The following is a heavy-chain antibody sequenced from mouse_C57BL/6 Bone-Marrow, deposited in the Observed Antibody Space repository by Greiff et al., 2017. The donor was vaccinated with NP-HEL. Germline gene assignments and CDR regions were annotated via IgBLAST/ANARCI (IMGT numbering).Heavy chain of an antibody. Sequence: QVQLQQSGAELARPGASVKLSCKASGYTFTSYGISWVKQRTGQGLEWIGEIYPRSGNTYYNEKFKGKATLTADKSSSTAYMELRSLTSEDSAVYFCARRDYDGYFPFAYWGQGTLVTVSA. CDR2: IYPRSGNT. V-gene: IGHV1-81*01. D-gene: IGHD2-3*01. J-gene: IGHJ3*01. CDR1: GYTFTSYG. CDR3: ARRDYDGYFPFAY.